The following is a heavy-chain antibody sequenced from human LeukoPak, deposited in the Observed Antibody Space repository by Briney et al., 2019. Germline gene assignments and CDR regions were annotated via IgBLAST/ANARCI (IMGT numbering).Heavy chain of an antibody. D-gene: IGHD3-22*01. CDR3: ARDRDSRWDFDL. CDR1: GFTFSSYG. V-gene: IGHV3-23*01. Sequence: GGSLRLSCAASGFTFSSYGMSWVRQAPGKGLEWVSAISGRDTNTYYPDSVEGRFTISRDNSKKTLYLQMNSLRAEDTAVYYCARDRDSRWDFDLWGGGTLVTVSS. J-gene: IGHJ2*01. CDR2: ISGRDTNT.